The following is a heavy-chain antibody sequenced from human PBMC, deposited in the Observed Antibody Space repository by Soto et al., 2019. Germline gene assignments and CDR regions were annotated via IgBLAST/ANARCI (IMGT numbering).Heavy chain of an antibody. J-gene: IGHJ6*01. CDR3: TKDRSFGVVILWDGGDGMDV. CDR2: ISYDGSNK. Sequence: QVQLVESGGGVVQPGRSLRLSCAASGFTFSSYGMHWVRQAPGKGLEWVAVISYDGSNKYYADSVKGRFTISRDNSKNPLYLQMNGLRAEETAVYYCTKDRSFGVVILWDGGDGMDVWGQGTTVTVSS. V-gene: IGHV3-30*18. CDR1: GFTFSSYG. D-gene: IGHD3-3*01.